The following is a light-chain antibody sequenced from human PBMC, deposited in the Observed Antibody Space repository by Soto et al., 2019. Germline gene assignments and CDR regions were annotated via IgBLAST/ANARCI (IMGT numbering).Light chain of an antibody. CDR1: SSDVGSYNL. CDR3: CSYAGSSTVV. CDR2: EVS. V-gene: IGLV2-23*02. Sequence: QSALTQPASVSGSPGQSITISCTGTSSDVGSYNLVSWYQQHPGKVPKLMIHEVSKRPSGVSNRFPGSKSGNMASLTISGLQAEDEADYYCCSYAGSSTVVFGGGTKLTVL. J-gene: IGLJ2*01.